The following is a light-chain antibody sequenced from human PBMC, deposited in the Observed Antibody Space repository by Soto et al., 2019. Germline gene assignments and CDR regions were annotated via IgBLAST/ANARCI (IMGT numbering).Light chain of an antibody. J-gene: IGLJ1*01. CDR1: SSDGGGYNY. CDR2: EVS. CDR3: SSYTSSSLA. Sequence: QSVLTQPASVSGSPGQSITISCTGTSSDGGGYNYVSWYQQHPGRAPKLMIYEVSNRPSGVSNGFSGSKSGNTASLTISGLQAEDEADYYCSSYTSSSLAFGTGTKVTVL. V-gene: IGLV2-14*01.